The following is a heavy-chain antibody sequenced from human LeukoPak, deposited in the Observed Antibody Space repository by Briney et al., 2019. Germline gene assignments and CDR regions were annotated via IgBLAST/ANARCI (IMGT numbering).Heavy chain of an antibody. J-gene: IGHJ6*03. CDR3: ASPDGLERTTYYYYMDV. Sequence: ASVKVSCKASGYTFTSYDINWVRQATGQGLEWMGWMNPNSGNTGYAQKFQGRVTITRNTSISTAYMELSSLRSEDTAVYYCASPDGLERTTYYYYMDVWGKGTTVTVSS. CDR1: GYTFTSYD. CDR2: MNPNSGNT. D-gene: IGHD1-1*01. V-gene: IGHV1-8*03.